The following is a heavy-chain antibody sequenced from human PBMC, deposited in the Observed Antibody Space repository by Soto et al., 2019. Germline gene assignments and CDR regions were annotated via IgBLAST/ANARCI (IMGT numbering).Heavy chain of an antibody. V-gene: IGHV4-59*01. Sequence: SETLSLTCTVSGGSISSYYWSWIRQPPGKGLEWIGYIYYSGSTNYNPSLKSRVTMSVDTSKNQFSLKLSSVTAADTAVYYCARSAVPSTFDYWGQGTLVTVSS. CDR1: GGSISSYY. CDR3: ARSAVPSTFDY. J-gene: IGHJ4*02. D-gene: IGHD3-10*02. CDR2: IYYSGST.